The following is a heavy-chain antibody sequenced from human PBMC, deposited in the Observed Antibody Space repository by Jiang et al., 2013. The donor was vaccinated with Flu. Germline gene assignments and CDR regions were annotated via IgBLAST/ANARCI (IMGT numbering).Heavy chain of an antibody. CDR2: ISAYNGNT. V-gene: IGHV1-18*01. Sequence: GAEVKKPGASVKVSCKASGYTFTSYGISWVRQAPGQGLEWMGWISAYNGNTNYAQKLQGRVTMTTDTSTSTAYMELRSLRSDDTAVYYCARDGQQVVVPAAMGTESNIPNYYYGMDVLGQRDHGHRLL. J-gene: IGHJ6*04. CDR3: ARDGQQVVVPAAMGTESNIPNYYYGMDV. CDR1: GYTFTSYG. D-gene: IGHD2-2*01.